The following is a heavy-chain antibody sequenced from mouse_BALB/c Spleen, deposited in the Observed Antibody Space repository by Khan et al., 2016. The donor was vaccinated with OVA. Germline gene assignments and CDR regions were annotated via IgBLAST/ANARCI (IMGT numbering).Heavy chain of an antibody. V-gene: IGHV1S136*01. CDR2: INPYNDGT. J-gene: IGHJ3*01. Sequence: VQLKESGPELVKPGASVKMSCKASGYTFTSYVMHWVKQKPGQGLEWIGYINPYNDGTKYNEKFKGKATLTSDKSSSTAYMELSSLTSEDSAVCYSARRDYCSSSSFAYWGQGTLVTVSA. CDR3: ARRDYCSSSSFAY. D-gene: IGHD1-1*01. CDR1: GYTFTSYV.